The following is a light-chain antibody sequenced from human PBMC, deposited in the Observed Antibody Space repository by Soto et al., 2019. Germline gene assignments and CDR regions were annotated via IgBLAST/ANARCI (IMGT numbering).Light chain of an antibody. CDR3: QQYNSYAWT. V-gene: IGKV1-5*01. J-gene: IGKJ1*01. CDR2: DAS. CDR1: QSISSW. Sequence: DIQMTQSPSTLSASVGDRVTINCRASQSISSWLAWYQQKPGKAPKLLIYDASSLESGVPSRFSGSGSGTEYTLTISSLQPDDFATYYCQQYNSYAWTFGQGTKVDTK.